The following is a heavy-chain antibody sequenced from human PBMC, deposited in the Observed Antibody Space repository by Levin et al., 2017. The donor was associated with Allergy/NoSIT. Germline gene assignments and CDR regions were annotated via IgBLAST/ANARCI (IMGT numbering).Heavy chain of an antibody. D-gene: IGHD2-15*01. CDR3: ARGGDCSGGSCYSYWYFDL. Sequence: GGSLRLSCAASGFTFDSYAMNWVRQAPGKGLEWVSIISSKGDSIYYADSVKGRFTISRDNAKNSLYLQMNSLRAEDTAVYYCARGGDCSGGSCYSYWYFDLWGRGTLVTVSS. J-gene: IGHJ2*01. V-gene: IGHV3-48*03. CDR2: ISSKGDSI. CDR1: GFTFDSYA.